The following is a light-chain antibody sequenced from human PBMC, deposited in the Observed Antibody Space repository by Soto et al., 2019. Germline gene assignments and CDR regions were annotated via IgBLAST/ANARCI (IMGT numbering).Light chain of an antibody. J-gene: IGKJ4*01. CDR2: GAS. CDR1: QGIRND. V-gene: IGKV1-17*01. Sequence: DIQLTQSPSSLSASVGDRVSFTCRASQGIRNDLAWFQQKAGKAPRRLIYGASSLQSGVPNRFSGSGSGTEFTLTIDSLQPEDFAVYYCLQYNNYPLTFGGGTKVDIK. CDR3: LQYNNYPLT.